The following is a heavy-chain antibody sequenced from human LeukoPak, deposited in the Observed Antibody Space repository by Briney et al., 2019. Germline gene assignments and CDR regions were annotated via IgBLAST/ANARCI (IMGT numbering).Heavy chain of an antibody. CDR3: AKPPLYCSGTSCHIDY. CDR2: INHNGNVN. J-gene: IGHJ4*02. CDR1: GFTFSSYW. V-gene: IGHV3-7*03. Sequence: GGSLRLSCAASGFTFSSYWMNWARQAPGKGLEWVASINHNGNVNYYVDSVKGRFTISRDNSKNTLYLEMNSLRAEDTAIYYCAKPPLYCSGTSCHIDYWGQGTLVTVSS. D-gene: IGHD2-2*02.